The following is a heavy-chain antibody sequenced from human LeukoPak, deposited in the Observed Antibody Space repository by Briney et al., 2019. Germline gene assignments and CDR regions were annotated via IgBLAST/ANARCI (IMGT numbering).Heavy chain of an antibody. V-gene: IGHV3-21*01. CDR3: ASGEYSSSSGVFDY. Sequence: GGSLRLSCAASGFTFSSYSMNWVRQAPGEGLEWVSSISSSSSYIYYADSVKGRFTISRDNAKNSLYLQMNSLRAEDTAVYYCASGEYSSSSGVFDYWGQGTLVTVSS. J-gene: IGHJ4*02. CDR2: ISSSSSYI. CDR1: GFTFSSYS. D-gene: IGHD6-6*01.